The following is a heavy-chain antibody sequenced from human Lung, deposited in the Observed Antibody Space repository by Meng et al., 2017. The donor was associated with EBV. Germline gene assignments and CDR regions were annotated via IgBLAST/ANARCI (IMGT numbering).Heavy chain of an antibody. D-gene: IGHD5-18*01. CDR1: GSPISSGDYY. J-gene: IGHJ2*01. CDR2: IYYSGST. Sequence: QGQLQQSGPGLVKPSQTLSLTCTVSGSPISSGDYYWSWIRQPPGKGLELIGHIYYSGSTSYNPSLKSRVTISVDTSNNQFSLKLSSVTAADTAVYYCARVGWRQWSFDLWGRGTLVTVSS. CDR3: ARVGWRQWSFDL. V-gene: IGHV4-30-4*01.